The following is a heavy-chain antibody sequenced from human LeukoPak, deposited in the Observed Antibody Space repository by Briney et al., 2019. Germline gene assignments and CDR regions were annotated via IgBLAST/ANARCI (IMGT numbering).Heavy chain of an antibody. CDR3: ARDRDYGSGSSYYHGMDV. Sequence: SETLSLTCTVSGGSISSYYWSWIRQPAGKGLEWIGRIYTSGSTNYNPSLKSRVTMSVDTSKNQFSLKLSSVTAADTAVYYCARDRDYGSGSSYYHGMDVWGQGTTVTVSS. CDR1: GGSISSYY. CDR2: IYTSGST. D-gene: IGHD3-10*01. J-gene: IGHJ6*02. V-gene: IGHV4-4*07.